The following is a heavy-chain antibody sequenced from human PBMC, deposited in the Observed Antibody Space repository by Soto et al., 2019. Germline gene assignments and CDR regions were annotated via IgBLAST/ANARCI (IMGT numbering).Heavy chain of an antibody. D-gene: IGHD4-4*01. J-gene: IGHJ4*02. CDR2: IYYSGST. CDR3: ARTRWGSTTMTRDFDY. Sequence: SETLSLTCTVSGGSISSGGYYWSWIRQHPGKGLEWIGYIYYSGSTYYNPSLKSRVTISVDTSKNQFSLKLSSVTAADTAVYYCARTRWGSTTMTRDFDYWGQGTLVTVSS. V-gene: IGHV4-31*03. CDR1: GGSISSGGYY.